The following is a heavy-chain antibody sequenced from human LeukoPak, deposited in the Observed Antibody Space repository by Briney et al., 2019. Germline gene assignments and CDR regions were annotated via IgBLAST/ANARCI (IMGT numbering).Heavy chain of an antibody. J-gene: IGHJ4*02. V-gene: IGHV3-21*01. CDR2: ISSSSSSI. CDR3: AREGYIYGFDY. D-gene: IGHD5-18*01. Sequence: GGSLRLSCEASGFTFSTFSMNWVRQAPGKGLEWVSSISSSSSSIYYADSVKGRFTISRDNSKNSVFLQMNSLRAEDTAVYYCAREGYIYGFDYWGQGTLVTVSS. CDR1: GFTFSTFS.